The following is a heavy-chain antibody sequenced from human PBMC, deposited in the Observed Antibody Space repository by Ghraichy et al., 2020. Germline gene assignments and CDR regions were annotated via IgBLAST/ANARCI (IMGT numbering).Heavy chain of an antibody. V-gene: IGHV3-21*04. CDR3: ARVGGGYCSSTSCYGDH. CDR2: ISSSGSYI. Sequence: GGSLRLSCAASGFTFSSYSMNWVRQAPGKGLEWVSSISSSGSYIYYADSVKGLFTISRDNAKNSLYPQMNRLRAEATALYYCARVGGGYCSSTSCYGDHWGQGTLVTVSS. D-gene: IGHD2-2*03. CDR1: GFTFSSYS. J-gene: IGHJ4*02.